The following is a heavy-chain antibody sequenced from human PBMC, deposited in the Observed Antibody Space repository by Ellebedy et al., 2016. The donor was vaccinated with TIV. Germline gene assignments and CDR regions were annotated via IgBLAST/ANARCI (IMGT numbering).Heavy chain of an antibody. CDR2: ISTYNDEV. CDR3: ASPVSFLLRRLMPGYYYAMDV. J-gene: IGHJ6*02. D-gene: IGHD3-10*01. V-gene: IGHV1-18*04. CDR1: GYPFTIYG. Sequence: ASVKVSCKASGYPFTIYGFSWVRQAPGHGLEWMGWISTYNDEVSYAQKLQGRVTMTTDTSTSTAYMELRSLRSDDTAVYYCASPVSFLLRRLMPGYYYAMDVWGQGTTVTVSS.